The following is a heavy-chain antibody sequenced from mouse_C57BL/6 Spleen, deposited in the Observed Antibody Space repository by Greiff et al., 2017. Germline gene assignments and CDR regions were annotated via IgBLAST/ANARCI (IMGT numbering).Heavy chain of an antibody. J-gene: IGHJ4*01. CDR1: GYTFNSYW. CDR3: ARSMDYYGSSSYYYAMDY. D-gene: IGHD1-1*01. V-gene: IGHV1-7*01. CDR2: INPSSGYT. Sequence: QVQLKQSGAELAKPGASVKLSCQASGYTFNSYWMHWVKQRPGQGLEWIGYINPSSGYTTYNQKFKDKATLTADKSSSTAYMQLRSLTYEDSAVYYCARSMDYYGSSSYYYAMDYWGQGASVTVSS.